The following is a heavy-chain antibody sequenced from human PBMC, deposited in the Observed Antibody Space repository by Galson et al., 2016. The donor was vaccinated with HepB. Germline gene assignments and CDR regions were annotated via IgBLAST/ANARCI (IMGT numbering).Heavy chain of an antibody. CDR2: IYWDDDE. D-gene: IGHD3-9*01. Sequence: PALVKPTQTLTLTCSFSGFSLSTPGVGVGWLRQPPGKALEWLALIYWDDDERYSPSLKSRLTITKDTSENQVVLTMTNMDPVDTGTYYCARRRPSETGRPPPKYFDSWGQGTLVTVSS. J-gene: IGHJ4*02. CDR3: ARRRPSETGRPPPKYFDS. CDR1: GFSLSTPGVG. V-gene: IGHV2-5*02.